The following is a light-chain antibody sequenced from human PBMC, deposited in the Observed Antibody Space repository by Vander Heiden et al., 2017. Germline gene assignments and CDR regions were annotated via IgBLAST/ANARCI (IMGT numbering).Light chain of an antibody. CDR3: QQYGHSPRT. V-gene: IGKV3-20*01. Sequence: EIVLTQCPGTLSLSPGERATLSCRASQSVGNNYLAWYQQKPGQAPRLLIYDASTRATGIPDRFSGSGSGTDFTLTISRLEPEDFAVYYCQQYGHSPRTFGQGTKLEIK. CDR1: QSVGNNY. J-gene: IGKJ2*02. CDR2: DAS.